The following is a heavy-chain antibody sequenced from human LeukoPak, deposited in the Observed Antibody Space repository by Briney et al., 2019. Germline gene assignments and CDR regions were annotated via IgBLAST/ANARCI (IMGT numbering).Heavy chain of an antibody. CDR3: AREYYGGRDHDAFDI. D-gene: IGHD2-21*01. J-gene: IGHJ3*02. V-gene: IGHV3-74*01. CDR2: IKTDGSAA. CDR1: GFTLNNYW. Sequence: PGGSLRLSCTASGFTLNNYWVDWVRQAPGKGLVWVSRIKTDGSAAYYADSVKGRFTISRDNAKNTVYLQMNSLRAEDTAVYYCAREYYGGRDHDAFDIWGQGTMVTVSS.